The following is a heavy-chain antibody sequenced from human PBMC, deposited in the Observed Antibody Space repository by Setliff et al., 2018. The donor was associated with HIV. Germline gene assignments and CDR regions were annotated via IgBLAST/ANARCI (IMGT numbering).Heavy chain of an antibody. CDR1: GGSIDSGNYD. J-gene: IGHJ5*01. CDR2: IYTRGST. Sequence: PSETLSLTCTVSGGSIDSGNYDWNWVRQPGGKGLEWIGRIYTRGSTKYSPTFESRVTMSLDTSKNQFSLNLRSVTAADTALYYCVRSGCNGNICYDSRGWLDSWCQGTQVTVSS. D-gene: IGHD5-12*01. V-gene: IGHV4-61*02. CDR3: VRSGCNGNICYDSRGWLDS.